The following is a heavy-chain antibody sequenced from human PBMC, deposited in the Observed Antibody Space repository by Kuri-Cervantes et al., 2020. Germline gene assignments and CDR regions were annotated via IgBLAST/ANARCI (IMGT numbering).Heavy chain of an antibody. CDR3: AKEQYPGTDYYGMDV. D-gene: IGHD6-13*01. J-gene: IGHJ6*02. CDR1: GFTFSSYS. V-gene: IGHV3-48*04. Sequence: GESLKISCAASGFTFSSYSMNWVRQAPGKGLEWVSYISSSGSTIYYADSVKGRFTISRDNAKNSLYLQMNSLRAEDTALYYCAKEQYPGTDYYGMDVWGQGTTVTVSS. CDR2: ISSSGSTI.